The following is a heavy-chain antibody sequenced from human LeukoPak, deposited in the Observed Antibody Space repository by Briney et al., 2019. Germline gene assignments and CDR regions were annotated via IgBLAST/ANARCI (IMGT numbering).Heavy chain of an antibody. CDR1: GGSISSSSYY. CDR2: IYYSGST. D-gene: IGHD5-18*01. CDR3: ARHLSIQLWSHWYCDL. V-gene: IGHV4-39*01. J-gene: IGHJ2*01. Sequence: SETLSLTCTVSGGSISSSSYYWGWLRQPPGKGLEWIGSIYYSGSTYYNPSLKSRVTISVDTSKNQFSLKLSFVTAAHTAVYYCARHLSIQLWSHWYCDLWGRGTLVTVSS.